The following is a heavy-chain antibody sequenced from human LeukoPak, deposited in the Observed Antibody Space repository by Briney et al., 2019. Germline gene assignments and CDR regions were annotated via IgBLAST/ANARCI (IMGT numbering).Heavy chain of an antibody. CDR3: ATVEEIVVGEYYFDY. CDR1: GYTLTELS. V-gene: IGHV1-24*01. J-gene: IGHJ4*02. Sequence: ASVKVSCKVSGYTLTELSMHWVRQAPGKGLEWMGGFDPEDGETIYAQKFQGRVTMTEDTSTDTAYMELSSLRSEDTAVYYCATVEEIVVGEYYFDYWGQGTLVTVSS. D-gene: IGHD2-21*01. CDR2: FDPEDGET.